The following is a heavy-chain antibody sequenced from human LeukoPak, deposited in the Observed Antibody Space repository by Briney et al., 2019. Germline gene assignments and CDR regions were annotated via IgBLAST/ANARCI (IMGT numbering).Heavy chain of an antibody. CDR1: GYTFTRYG. CDR2: ISGSNGNT. CDR3: ARSGRGTYYYFDL. D-gene: IGHD1-26*01. J-gene: IGHJ4*02. Sequence: GASVKVSCKASGYTFTRYGISWVRQAPGQGLEWMGWISGSNGNTNYAQKFQGRVSMTADTSTSTAYMEPRSLRSDDTAVYYCARSGRGTYYYFDLWGQGTLVTVSS. V-gene: IGHV1-18*01.